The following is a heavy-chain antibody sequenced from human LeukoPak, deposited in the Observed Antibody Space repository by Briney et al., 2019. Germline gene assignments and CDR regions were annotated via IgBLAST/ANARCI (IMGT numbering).Heavy chain of an antibody. V-gene: IGHV4-34*01. Sequence: SETLSLTCAVYGGSFSGYYWSWIRQPPGKGLEWIGEINHSGSTNYNPSLKSRVTMSVDTSKNQFSLKLSSVTAADTAVYYCARDRGLVDYWGQGTLVTVSS. CDR1: GGSFSGYY. CDR2: INHSGST. D-gene: IGHD6-19*01. J-gene: IGHJ4*02. CDR3: ARDRGLVDY.